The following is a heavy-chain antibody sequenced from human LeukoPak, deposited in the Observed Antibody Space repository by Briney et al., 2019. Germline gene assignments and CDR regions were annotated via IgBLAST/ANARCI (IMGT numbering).Heavy chain of an antibody. V-gene: IGHV4-59*01. CDR3: ARRGANSGSYSHFDL. CDR1: GGSISNYY. D-gene: IGHD1-26*01. J-gene: IGHJ2*01. CDR2: IYYSGST. Sequence: SETLSLTCTVSGGSISNYYGNWIRQPPGKGLEWIGNIYYSGSTNYNPSLKSRVTISVDTSKKRFSLKLSSRTAADTAVYYCARRGANSGSYSHFDLWGRGTLVTVSS.